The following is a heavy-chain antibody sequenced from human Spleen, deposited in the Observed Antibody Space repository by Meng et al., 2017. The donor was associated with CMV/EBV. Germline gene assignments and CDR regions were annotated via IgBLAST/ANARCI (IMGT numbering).Heavy chain of an antibody. CDR1: GASIRTNTYS. CDR2: VHHSGTT. CDR3: AMSIAARRVNWFDP. V-gene: IGHV4-39*07. D-gene: IGHD6-6*01. Sequence: SGASIRTNTYSWGWLRQPPGKGLEWIGSVHHSGTTFYNPSLRSRVTVSLDTSKTQFSLTVTSVTAADTAVYYCAMSIAARRVNWFDPWGQGTLVTVSS. J-gene: IGHJ5*02.